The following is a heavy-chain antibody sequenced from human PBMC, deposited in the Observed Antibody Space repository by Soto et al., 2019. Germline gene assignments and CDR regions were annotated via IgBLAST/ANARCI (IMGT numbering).Heavy chain of an antibody. J-gene: IGHJ4*02. D-gene: IGHD3-9*01. CDR1: GYTFSNYG. V-gene: IGHV1-18*04. CDR3: ARELVSSGYDY. Sequence: QVQLVQSGAEVKKPGASVRVSCKASGYTFSNYGIIWVRQAPGQGLEWVAWISPYNGNTNSTQKLQGRLTMTTDTSTSTAYMDLRSLRSDDTAVYYCARELVSSGYDYWGLGTLVTVSP. CDR2: ISPYNGNT.